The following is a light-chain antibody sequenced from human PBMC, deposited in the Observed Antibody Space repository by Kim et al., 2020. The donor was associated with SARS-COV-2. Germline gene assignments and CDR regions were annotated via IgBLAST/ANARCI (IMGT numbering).Light chain of an antibody. V-gene: IGLV1-44*01. J-gene: IGLJ3*02. CDR3: ATWDDGLDGWV. CDR1: SSHIGSNP. Sequence: GPSVSSACPGSSSHIGSNPVNWYQQRPGTAPILLFYSENQRPSGVPDRFSDSKSGTSASLVISGLQSEDEADYYCATWDDGLDGWVFGGGTKLTVL. CDR2: SEN.